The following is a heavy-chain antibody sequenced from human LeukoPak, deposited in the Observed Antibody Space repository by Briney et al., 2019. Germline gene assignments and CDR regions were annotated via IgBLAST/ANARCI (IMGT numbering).Heavy chain of an antibody. J-gene: IGHJ2*01. V-gene: IGHV3-9*01. CDR1: GFTFDDYA. Sequence: GGSLRLSCAASGFTFDDYAMHWVRQAPGKGLEWVSGISWNSGSIGYADSVKGRFTISRDNAKNSLYLQMNSLRAEDTALYYCAKVESEYSNDWYFDLWGRGTLVTVSS. D-gene: IGHD6-6*01. CDR3: AKVESEYSNDWYFDL. CDR2: ISWNSGSI.